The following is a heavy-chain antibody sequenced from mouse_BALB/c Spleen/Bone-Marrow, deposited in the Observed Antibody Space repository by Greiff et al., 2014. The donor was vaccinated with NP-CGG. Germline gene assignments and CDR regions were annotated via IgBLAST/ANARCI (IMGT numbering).Heavy chain of an antibody. CDR2: IYPSDSYT. CDR1: GYTFTSYW. J-gene: IGHJ2*01. V-gene: IGHV1-69*02. Sequence: QVQLQQSGAELVRPGASVKLSCKASGYTFTSYWINWVKQRPGQGLEWIGNIYPSDSYTNYNQKFKDKATLTVDKSSSTAYMQLNSPTSEDAAVYFCTRSCGSSCEYYFDYWGQGTTLTVSS. CDR3: TRSCGSSCEYYFDY. D-gene: IGHD1-1*01.